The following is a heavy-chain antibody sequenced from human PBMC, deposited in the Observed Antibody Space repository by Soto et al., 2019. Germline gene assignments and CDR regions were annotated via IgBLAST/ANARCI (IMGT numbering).Heavy chain of an antibody. CDR3: ARWNPDYYDSSGTIDAFDI. CDR2: ITPIFGTA. Sequence: GASVKVSCKASGGTFSSYAISWVRQAPGQGLEWMGGITPIFGTANYAQKFQGRVTITADESTSTAYMELSSLRSEDTAVYYCARWNPDYYDSSGTIDAFDIWGQGTMVTVSS. D-gene: IGHD3-22*01. CDR1: GGTFSSYA. J-gene: IGHJ3*02. V-gene: IGHV1-69*13.